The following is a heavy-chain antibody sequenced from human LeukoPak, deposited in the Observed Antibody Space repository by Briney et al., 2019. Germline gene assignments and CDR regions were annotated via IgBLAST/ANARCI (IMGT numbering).Heavy chain of an antibody. V-gene: IGHV3-74*01. CDR1: ELINTHYW. D-gene: IGHD3-10*01. CDR2: IKLDENTA. J-gene: IGHJ3*02. Sequence: GGSLRLSCAASELINTHYWMHWVRQVPGKGLVWVSRIKLDENTAYYADFVKGRFTISRDNAKNTLYLQMNSLRADDTAVYYCARDPHGGSGGPHDAFDIWGQGTMVTVSS. CDR3: ARDPHGGSGGPHDAFDI.